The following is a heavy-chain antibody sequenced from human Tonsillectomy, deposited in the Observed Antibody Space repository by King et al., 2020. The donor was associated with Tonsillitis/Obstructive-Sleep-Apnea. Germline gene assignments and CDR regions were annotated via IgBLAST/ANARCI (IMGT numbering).Heavy chain of an antibody. D-gene: IGHD6-6*01. J-gene: IGHJ5*02. CDR1: GYTFTSYA. Sequence: QLVQSGAEVKKPGASVKVSCKASGYTFTSYAMHWVRQAPGQRLEWMGWINAGNGNTKYSKKFQGRVTITRDTSARTAYMELSSLRSEDTAVYYCARRFSSSSAGASRFDPWGQGTLVTVSS. V-gene: IGHV1-3*01. CDR3: ARRFSSSSAGASRFDP. CDR2: INAGNGNT.